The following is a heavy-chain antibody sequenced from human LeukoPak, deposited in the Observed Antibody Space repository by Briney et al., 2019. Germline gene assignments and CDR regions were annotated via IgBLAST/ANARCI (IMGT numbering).Heavy chain of an antibody. V-gene: IGHV3-11*04. CDR3: ARHEQLRVYYMDV. J-gene: IGHJ6*03. Sequence: PGGSLRLSCAASGFTFSDYYMTWIRQAPGKGLEWVSYISSSGSTIYYADSVKGRFTISRDNAKNSLYLQMNSLRAEDTAVYYCARHEQLRVYYMDVWGKGTTVTVCS. D-gene: IGHD6-6*01. CDR1: GFTFSDYY. CDR2: ISSSGSTI.